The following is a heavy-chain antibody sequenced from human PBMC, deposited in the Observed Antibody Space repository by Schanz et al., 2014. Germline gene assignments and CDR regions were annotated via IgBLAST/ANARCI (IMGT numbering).Heavy chain of an antibody. J-gene: IGHJ4*02. Sequence: QVQLVQSGAEVKKPGASVKVSCKASGYTFTGYHIHWLRLAPGQGLEWMGRINPNSGGTDYAQKFQGRVTITADKSTNTAYMELSSLRSDDSAVYYCARGGATGYFDYWGQGTLVTVSS. CDR2: INPNSGGT. CDR3: ARGGATGYFDY. CDR1: GYTFTGYH. V-gene: IGHV1-2*06. D-gene: IGHD1-26*01.